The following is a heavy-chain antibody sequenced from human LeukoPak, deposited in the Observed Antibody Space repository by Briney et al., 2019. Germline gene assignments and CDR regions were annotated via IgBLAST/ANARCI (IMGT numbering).Heavy chain of an antibody. CDR1: GLTFSSYS. CDR3: ASPMIVVAPGAFDI. CDR2: ISSSSSYI. Sequence: PGGSLRLSCAASGLTFSSYSMNWVRQAPGKGLEWVSSISSSSSYIYYADSVKGRFTISRDNAKNSLYLQMNSLRAEDTAVYYCASPMIVVAPGAFDIWGQGTMVTVSS. D-gene: IGHD3-22*01. V-gene: IGHV3-21*01. J-gene: IGHJ3*02.